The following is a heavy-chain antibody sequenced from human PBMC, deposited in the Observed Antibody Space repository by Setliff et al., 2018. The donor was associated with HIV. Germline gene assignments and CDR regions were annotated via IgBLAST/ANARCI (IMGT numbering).Heavy chain of an antibody. D-gene: IGHD4-17*01. CDR2: IGCWGTCT. V-gene: IGHV3-23*01. Sequence: GGSLRLSCAASGFTVDTGAMNWVRQAPGKGLEWVSTIGCWGTCTFYADSVKGRFAISGDPSTNTLYLQMNRLSAEDTAVYYCTYGGRTATTHWGQGTLVTVSS. CDR3: TYGGRTATTH. CDR1: GFTVDTGA. J-gene: IGHJ4*02.